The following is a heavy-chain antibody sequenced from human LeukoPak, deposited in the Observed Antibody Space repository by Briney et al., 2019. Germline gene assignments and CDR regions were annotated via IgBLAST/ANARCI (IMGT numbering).Heavy chain of an antibody. CDR2: IWYDGSNK. D-gene: IGHD6-13*01. CDR1: GFTFSSYG. CDR3: AREQQLPTGSWFDP. J-gene: IGHJ5*02. Sequence: GGSLRLSCAASGFTFSSYGMHWVRQAPGKGLEWVAVIWYDGSNKYYADSVKGRFTISRDNSKNTLYLQMNSLRAEDTAVYYCAREQQLPTGSWFDPWGQGTLVTVSS. V-gene: IGHV3-33*08.